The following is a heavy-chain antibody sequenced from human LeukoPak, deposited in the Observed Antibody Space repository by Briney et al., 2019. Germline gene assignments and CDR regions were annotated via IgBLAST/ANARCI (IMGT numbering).Heavy chain of an antibody. CDR1: GYSFTSYW. D-gene: IGHD3-9*01. CDR2: IHPGDSDT. CDR3: ARRYYDILTGYYIDY. J-gene: IGHJ4*02. V-gene: IGHV5-51*03. Sequence: KPGESLKISCKGSGYSFTSYWIGWVRQMPGKGLEWMGIIHPGDSDTRYSPSFQGQVTISADKSISTAYLQWSSLKASDTATYYCARRYYDILTGYYIDYWGQGTLVTVSS.